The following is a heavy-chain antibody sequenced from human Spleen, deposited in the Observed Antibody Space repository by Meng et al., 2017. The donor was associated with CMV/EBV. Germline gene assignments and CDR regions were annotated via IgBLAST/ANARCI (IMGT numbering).Heavy chain of an antibody. CDR1: GFTFTNYG. J-gene: IGHJ4*02. Sequence: GESLKISCAASGFTFTNYGMHWVRQAPGKALEWVAFIPYDGTNKYYVDSVKGRFTVSRDNSRNTLYLQMNSLRAEDTAVYFCAKGLSRGSSNLDYWGQGTLVTVSS. V-gene: IGHV3-30*02. CDR3: AKGLSRGSSNLDY. D-gene: IGHD1-1*01. CDR2: IPYDGTNK.